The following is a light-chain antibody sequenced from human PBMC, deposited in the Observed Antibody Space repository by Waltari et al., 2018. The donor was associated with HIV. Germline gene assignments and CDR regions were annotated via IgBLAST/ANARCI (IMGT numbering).Light chain of an antibody. CDR2: RNK. Sequence: QSVLTQSPSASGTPGQRVTISCSGSSSNIGSNYVYWYQQLPGTAPKLLIYRNKQWPAGVPDRFSGSKSGTSASLAISGLRSEDEADYYCAAWDDSLSGWVFGGGTKLTVL. CDR3: AAWDDSLSGWV. CDR1: SSNIGSNY. J-gene: IGLJ3*02. V-gene: IGLV1-47*01.